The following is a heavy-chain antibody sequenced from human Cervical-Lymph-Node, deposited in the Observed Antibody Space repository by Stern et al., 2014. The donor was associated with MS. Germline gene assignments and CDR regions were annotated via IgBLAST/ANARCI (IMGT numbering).Heavy chain of an antibody. J-gene: IGHJ4*02. V-gene: IGHV4-31*03. D-gene: IGHD3-10*01. Sequence: QVQLVESGPGLVKPSQTLSLTCTVTNASIVSGVFPWSWIRQLPGKGLEWIGYMYYGATTHYNPSLKSRLSISMDTSKNQFSLKLTSVTVADTAVYYCARDYAYGHEMDYWGQGTLVTVSS. CDR3: ARDYAYGHEMDY. CDR2: MYYGATT. CDR1: NASIVSGVFP.